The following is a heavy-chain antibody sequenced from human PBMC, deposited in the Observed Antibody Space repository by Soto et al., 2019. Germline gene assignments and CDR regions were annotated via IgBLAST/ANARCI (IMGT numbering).Heavy chain of an antibody. D-gene: IGHD3-22*01. CDR1: GGTFSSYA. CDR3: ARDQPPAYYYDSSGYYAFDI. CDR2: IIPIFGTA. V-gene: IGHV1-69*13. Sequence: SVKVSCKASGGTFSSYAISWVRQAPGQGLEWMGGIIPIFGTANYAQKFQGRVTITADESTSTAYMELSSLRSEDTAVYYCARDQPPAYYYDSSGYYAFDIWGQGTMVTVSS. J-gene: IGHJ3*02.